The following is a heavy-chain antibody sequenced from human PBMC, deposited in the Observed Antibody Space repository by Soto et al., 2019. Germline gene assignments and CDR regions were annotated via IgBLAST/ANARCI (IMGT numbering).Heavy chain of an antibody. V-gene: IGHV1-18*01. CDR1: GYTFTSYG. J-gene: IGHJ6*02. D-gene: IGHD2-2*01. CDR3: ARAVPAAIMFFTLTVDYYGMDV. Sequence: QVQLVQSGAEVKKPGASVKVSCKASGYTFTSYGISWVRQAPGQGLEWMGWISAYNGNTNYAQKLQGRVTMTTDTSTSTAYMELRRLRSDDTAVYYCARAVPAAIMFFTLTVDYYGMDVWGQGTTVTVSS. CDR2: ISAYNGNT.